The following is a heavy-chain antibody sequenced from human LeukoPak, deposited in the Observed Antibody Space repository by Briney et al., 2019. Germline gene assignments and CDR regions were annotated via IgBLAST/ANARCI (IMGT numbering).Heavy chain of an antibody. CDR3: ARDPSERYDILTGYHDYYYYGMDV. J-gene: IGHJ6*02. CDR2: IYTSGST. D-gene: IGHD3-9*01. Sequence: PSETLSPTCTVSGGSISSYYWSWIRQPAGKGLEWIGRIYTSGSTNYNPSLKSRVTMSVDTSKNQFSLKLSSVTAADTAVYYCARDPSERYDILTGYHDYYYYGMDVWGQGTTVTVSS. V-gene: IGHV4-4*07. CDR1: GGSISSYY.